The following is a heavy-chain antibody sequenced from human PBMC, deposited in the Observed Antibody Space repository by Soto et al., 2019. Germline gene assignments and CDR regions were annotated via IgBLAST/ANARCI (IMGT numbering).Heavy chain of an antibody. Sequence: PGGSLRLSCAAYGFTFSNAWMIMVRQAPGKGLEWVGRIKSKTDGGTTDYAAPVKARSTISRDDSKNTLYLQMKSLKTEDTGVNYCTTLRAYCGGDCYWYFDYWGQRT. CDR1: GFTFSNAW. V-gene: IGHV3-15*01. CDR2: IKSKTDGGTT. J-gene: IGHJ4*02. CDR3: TTLRAYCGGDCYWYFDY. D-gene: IGHD2-21*02.